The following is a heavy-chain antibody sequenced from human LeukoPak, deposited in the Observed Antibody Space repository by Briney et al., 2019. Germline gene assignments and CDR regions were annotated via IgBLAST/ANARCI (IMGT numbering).Heavy chain of an antibody. CDR1: GGSISSSNW. CDR3: ARQIRCGGDCYDWYFDL. Sequence: PSGTLSLTCAVSGGSISSSNWWSWVRQPPGKGLEWIGEIYHSGSTNYNPSLKSRVTISVDTSKNQFSLKLSSVTAADTAVYYCARQIRCGGDCYDWYFDLWGRGTLVTVSS. CDR2: IYHSGST. D-gene: IGHD2-21*02. J-gene: IGHJ2*01. V-gene: IGHV4-4*02.